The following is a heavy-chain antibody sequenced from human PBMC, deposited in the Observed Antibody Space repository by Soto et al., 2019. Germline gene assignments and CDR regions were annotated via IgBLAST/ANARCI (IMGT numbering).Heavy chain of an antibody. Sequence: QVQLVQSGAEVKKPGASVKVSCAASGGTFNTYTINWVRQAPGRGLEWVGQIVPMYDSVNYAENFQGRVTITADESTKTAYMELTSLRSEDTALYFCASWRSYSGSYCFDYWGQGTLVTVSS. CDR1: GGTFNTYT. D-gene: IGHD1-26*01. CDR3: ASWRSYSGSYCFDY. CDR2: IVPMYDSV. J-gene: IGHJ4*02. V-gene: IGHV1-69*01.